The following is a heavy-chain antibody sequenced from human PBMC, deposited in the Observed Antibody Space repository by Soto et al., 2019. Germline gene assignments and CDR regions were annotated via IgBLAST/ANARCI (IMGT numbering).Heavy chain of an antibody. D-gene: IGHD2-2*01. CDR2: IDYSGST. J-gene: IGHJ5*01. CDR3: ARRRTSYASPTSPNW. V-gene: IGHV4-39*01. CDR1: GGSISTYNYY. Sequence: QLQLQESGPGLVKPSETLSLTCAVSGGSISTYNYYWGWIRQPPGKGLEWIGSIDYSGSTYYNPSLKSRVTISVDASKNQFSLKVSSGTAADTAVYYCARRRTSYASPTSPNW.